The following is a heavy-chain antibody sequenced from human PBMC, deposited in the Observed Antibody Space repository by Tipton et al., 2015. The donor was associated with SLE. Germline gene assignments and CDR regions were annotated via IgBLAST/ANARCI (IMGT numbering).Heavy chain of an antibody. CDR2: ISFDEINK. CDR1: GFTFSSYA. V-gene: IGHV3-30*04. J-gene: IGHJ4*02. CDR3: AREGYNSRYFYY. D-gene: IGHD1-1*01. Sequence: SLRLSCAASGFTFSSYAMHWVRQAPGKGLEWVTFISFDEINKYYADSVRGRFTISRDNSKNTLYLQMDSLRAEDTAIYFCAREGYNSRYFYYWGQGTLVTVSS.